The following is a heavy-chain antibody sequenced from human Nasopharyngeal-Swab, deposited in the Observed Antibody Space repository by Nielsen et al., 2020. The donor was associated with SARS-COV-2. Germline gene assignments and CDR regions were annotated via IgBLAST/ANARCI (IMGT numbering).Heavy chain of an antibody. CDR1: GFTFDDYA. CDR3: AKVDSSSWYEGDYFDY. D-gene: IGHD6-13*01. Sequence: SLKISCAASGFTFDDYAMHWVRQAPGKGLEWVSGISWNSGSIGYADSVKGRFTISRDNAKNSLYLQMNSLRAEDTALYYCAKVDSSSWYEGDYFDYWGQGTLVTVPS. CDR2: ISWNSGSI. V-gene: IGHV3-9*01. J-gene: IGHJ4*02.